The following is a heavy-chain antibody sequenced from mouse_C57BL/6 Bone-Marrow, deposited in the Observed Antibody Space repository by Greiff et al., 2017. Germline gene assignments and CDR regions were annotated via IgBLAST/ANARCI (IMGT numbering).Heavy chain of an antibody. CDR1: GFSLSTFGMG. J-gene: IGHJ1*03. CDR3: ARIGTGTGYWYFDV. CDR2: IWWDDDK. D-gene: IGHD4-1*01. Sequence: QVTLNECGPGILQPSQTLSLTCSFSGFSLSTFGMGVGWIRQPSGKGLELLAHIWWDDDKYYNPALKSRLTISKDTSKHQVFLKIANVDTADTATYYCARIGTGTGYWYFDVWGTGTTVTVSS. V-gene: IGHV8-8*01.